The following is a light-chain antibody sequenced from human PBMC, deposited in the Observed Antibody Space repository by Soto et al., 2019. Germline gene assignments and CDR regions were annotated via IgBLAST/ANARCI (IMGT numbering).Light chain of an antibody. CDR2: EDN. V-gene: IGLV6-57*02. CDR3: QSYDSSNHVV. CDR1: SGNIASSY. Sequence: NFMLTQPHSVSESPGKTVTISCTGSSGNIASSYVQWYQQRPGSAPTTVIYEDNQTPSGVPDRFSGSIDSSSNSASLTISGLKTEDEADYYCQSYDSSNHVVFGGGTKVTVL. J-gene: IGLJ2*01.